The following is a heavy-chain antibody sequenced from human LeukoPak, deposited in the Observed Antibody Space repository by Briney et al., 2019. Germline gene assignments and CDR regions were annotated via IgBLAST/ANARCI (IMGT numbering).Heavy chain of an antibody. J-gene: IGHJ6*03. Sequence: GESLKISCKGSGYSFTSYWIGWVRQMPGKGLEWMGIIYPGDSDTRYSPSFQGQVTISADKSISTAYLQWSSLKASDTAMYYCAGLGDQNDRSGYYFYYYYMDVWGKGTTVTVSS. CDR2: IYPGDSDT. CDR3: AGLGDQNDRSGYYFYYYYMDV. CDR1: GYSFTSYW. D-gene: IGHD3-22*01. V-gene: IGHV5-51*01.